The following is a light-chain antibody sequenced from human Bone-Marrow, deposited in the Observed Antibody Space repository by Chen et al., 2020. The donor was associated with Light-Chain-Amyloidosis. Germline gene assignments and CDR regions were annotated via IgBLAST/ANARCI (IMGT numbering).Light chain of an antibody. J-gene: IGKJ4*01. Sequence: DIVMTLSPDSLAVSLGERATINCKSSQSVLYSSNNKNYLAWYQQKPGQPPKLLIYWASTRESGVPDRFSGSGSGTDFTLTISSLQAEDVAVYYCQQYYSTLLTFGGGTKVEIK. CDR1: QSVLYSSNNKNY. V-gene: IGKV4-1*01. CDR2: WAS. CDR3: QQYYSTLLT.